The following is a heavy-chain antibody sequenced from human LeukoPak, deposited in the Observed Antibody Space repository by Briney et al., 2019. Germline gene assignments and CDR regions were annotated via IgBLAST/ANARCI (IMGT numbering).Heavy chain of an antibody. J-gene: IGHJ5*02. CDR2: VYYSGST. D-gene: IGHD3-10*01. V-gene: IGHV4-59*08. Sequence: SETLSLTCTFSVDSISTYYWSWIRQPPGKGLEWIGYVYYSGSTNYNPSLKSRVTMSIDTSKNQFFLELSSVTAADTAVYYCVRHTWFGTRHWFKPWGQGILVTVSS. CDR3: VRHTWFGTRHWFKP. CDR1: VDSISTYY.